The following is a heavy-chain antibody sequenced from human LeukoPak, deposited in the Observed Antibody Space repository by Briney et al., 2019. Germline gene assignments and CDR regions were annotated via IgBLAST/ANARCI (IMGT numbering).Heavy chain of an antibody. J-gene: IGHJ4*02. CDR3: AKGGHDFNPFYW. CDR1: GFTFSTYA. Sequence: GGSLRLSCAASGFTFSTYAMGWVRQAPGKGLEWVSSIKGGGGDTFYADSVKGRFTISRDNSKNTLFLQLNSLSAEDSAVYYCAKGGHDFNPFYWWGQGTLVTVSS. V-gene: IGHV3-23*01. CDR2: IKGGGGDT. D-gene: IGHD2-21*02.